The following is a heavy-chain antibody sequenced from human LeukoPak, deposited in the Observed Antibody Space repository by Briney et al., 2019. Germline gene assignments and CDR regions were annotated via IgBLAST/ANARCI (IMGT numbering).Heavy chain of an antibody. V-gene: IGHV4-34*01. CDR3: ARGKYCSSTSCYKYYYYYYGMDV. D-gene: IGHD2-2*02. CDR1: GGSFSGYY. CDR2: INHSGST. Sequence: PSETLSLTCAVYGGSFSGYYWSWIRQPPGKGLEWIGEINHSGSTNYNPSLKSRVTISVDTSKNQFSLKLSSVTAADTAVYYCARGKYCSSTSCYKYYYYYYGMDVWGQGTTVTVS. J-gene: IGHJ6*02.